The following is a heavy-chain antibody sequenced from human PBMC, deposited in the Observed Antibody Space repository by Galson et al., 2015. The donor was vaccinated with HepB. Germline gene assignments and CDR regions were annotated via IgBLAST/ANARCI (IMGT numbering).Heavy chain of an antibody. Sequence: SLRLSCAASGFTFSTYSMNWVRQAPGKGLEWVANIKGDGSEEYYVDSVKGRFTISRDNARNSLYLQMNSLTAEDTALYYCARDWNCGLDYWGQVTRVTVSS. V-gene: IGHV3-7*03. D-gene: IGHD1-7*01. CDR1: GFTFSTYS. CDR3: ARDWNCGLDY. CDR2: IKGDGSEE. J-gene: IGHJ4*02.